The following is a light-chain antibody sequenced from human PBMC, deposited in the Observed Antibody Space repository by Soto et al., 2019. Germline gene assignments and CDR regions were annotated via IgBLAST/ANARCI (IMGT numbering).Light chain of an antibody. CDR1: SSDVGAYNY. V-gene: IGLV2-14*01. CDR2: HVT. J-gene: IGLJ1*01. Sequence: QSALTQPASVSGSLGQSITISCSGTSSDVGAYNYVSWYQQYPGKAPKLMIYHVTDRPSGVSNRFSGSKSGNTASLTISGLQAEDEADYYCCSSTTSNTFVFGTGNKLTVL. CDR3: CSSTTSNTFV.